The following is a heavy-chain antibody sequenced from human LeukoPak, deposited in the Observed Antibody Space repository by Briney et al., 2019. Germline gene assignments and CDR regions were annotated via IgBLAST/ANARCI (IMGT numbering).Heavy chain of an antibody. CDR3: ARDRGDYDILTGYHPGNWFDP. CDR2: IYYSGST. J-gene: IGHJ5*02. V-gene: IGHV4-30-4*01. Sequence: SETLSLTCTVSGGSISSGDYYWSWIRQPPGKGLEWIGYIYYSGSTYYNPSLKSRVTISVDTSKNQFSLKLSSVTAADTAVYYCARDRGDYDILTGYHPGNWFDPWGQGTLVTVSS. CDR1: GGSISSGDYY. D-gene: IGHD3-9*01.